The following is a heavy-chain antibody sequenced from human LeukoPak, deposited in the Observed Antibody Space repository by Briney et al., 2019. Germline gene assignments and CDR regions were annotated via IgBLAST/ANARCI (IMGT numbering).Heavy chain of an antibody. CDR3: ARREARSSWGTFDY. CDR2: IQPGNPDI. Sequence: GESLKISCQDSGYSFTTYWIGWVRQVPGEGLEWMGIIQPGNPDIRYSPSFQGQVTISADQSITTAYLQRSSLKASDTAIYYCARREARSSWGTFDYWGLGTLVTVSS. D-gene: IGHD6-6*01. V-gene: IGHV5-51*01. CDR1: GYSFTTYW. J-gene: IGHJ4*02.